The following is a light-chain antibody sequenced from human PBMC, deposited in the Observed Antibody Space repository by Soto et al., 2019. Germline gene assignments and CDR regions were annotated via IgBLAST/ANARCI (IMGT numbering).Light chain of an antibody. CDR1: QIISSY. V-gene: IGKV1-39*01. CDR2: AAS. CDR3: TNSYSKYSLN. Sequence: DIHITQSPSSLSASVVYRVTITCRAIQIISSYLNWYQQNPGKAPKLLIYAASSLQSGVPSRFSGSGSGTDFTLTISSLQPEESATHYSTNSYSKYSLNFGGGNXVEIK. J-gene: IGKJ4*01.